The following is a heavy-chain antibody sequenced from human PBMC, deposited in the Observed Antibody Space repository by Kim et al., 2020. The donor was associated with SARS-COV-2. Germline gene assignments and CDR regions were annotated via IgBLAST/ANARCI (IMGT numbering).Heavy chain of an antibody. J-gene: IGHJ3*02. CDR1: GGSISSSSYY. Sequence: SETLSLTCTVSGGSISSSSYYWGWIRQPPGKGLEWIGSIYYSGSTYYNPSLKSRVTISVDTSKNQFSLKLSSVTAADTAVYYCARLDPRLYDSSNQAFDIWGQGTMVTVSS. CDR3: ARLDPRLYDSSNQAFDI. CDR2: IYYSGST. V-gene: IGHV4-39*01. D-gene: IGHD3-22*01.